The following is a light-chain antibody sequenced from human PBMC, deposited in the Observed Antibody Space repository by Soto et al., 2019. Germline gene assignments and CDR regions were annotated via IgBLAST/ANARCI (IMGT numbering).Light chain of an antibody. V-gene: IGKV3-20*01. CDR1: QSVSSTY. Sequence: EIVLTQSPATLSLSPGERATLSCRASQSVSSTYLAWYQQRPGQTPKLLIYEASTRATGIPDRFSGSGSGTDYTLTIGRLEPEDFAVYYCQQYGNSPQTFGQGTKVDIK. J-gene: IGKJ1*01. CDR2: EAS. CDR3: QQYGNSPQT.